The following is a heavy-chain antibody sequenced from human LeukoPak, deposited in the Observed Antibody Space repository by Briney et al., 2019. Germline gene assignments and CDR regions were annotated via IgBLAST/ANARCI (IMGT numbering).Heavy chain of an antibody. CDR3: ARPVTVRKYSSGWYNDY. V-gene: IGHV1-2*02. CDR1: GYTFTGYY. Sequence: ASVKVSCKASGYTFTGYYMHWVRQAPGQGLEWMGWINPNSGGTNYAQKFQGRVTMTRDTSISTAYMELSRLRSDDTAVYYCARPVTVRKYSSGWYNDYWGQGTLVTVSS. D-gene: IGHD6-19*01. CDR2: INPNSGGT. J-gene: IGHJ4*02.